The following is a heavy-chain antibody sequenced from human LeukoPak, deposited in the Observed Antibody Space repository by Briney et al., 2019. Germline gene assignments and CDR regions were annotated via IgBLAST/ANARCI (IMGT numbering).Heavy chain of an antibody. J-gene: IGHJ3*02. CDR2: ISSSSSYI. V-gene: IGHV3-21*04. D-gene: IGHD6-19*01. CDR3: AKGRSGWYRDAFDI. CDR1: GFTFSSYS. Sequence: PGGSLRLSCAASGFTFSSYSMNWVRQAPGKGLEWVSSISSSSSYIYYADSVKGRFTISRDNAKNSLYLQMNSLRAEDTAVYYCAKGRSGWYRDAFDIWGQGTMVTVSS.